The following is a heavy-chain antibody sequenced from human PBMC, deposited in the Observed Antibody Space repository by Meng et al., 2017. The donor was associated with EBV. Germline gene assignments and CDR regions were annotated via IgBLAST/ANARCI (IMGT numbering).Heavy chain of an antibody. CDR3: ARGSYGSGSYFDH. Sequence: QVQLQQWGAGLLKPSEAVSLPCAAHGRSYSGYYWSWIRQPPGKGLEWIGEINHSGSTNYNPSLKSRVTISVDTSKNQFSLKLSSVTAADTAVYYCARGSYGSGSYFDHWGQGTLVTVAS. J-gene: IGHJ4*02. CDR1: GRSYSGYY. CDR2: INHSGST. D-gene: IGHD3-10*01. V-gene: IGHV4-34*01.